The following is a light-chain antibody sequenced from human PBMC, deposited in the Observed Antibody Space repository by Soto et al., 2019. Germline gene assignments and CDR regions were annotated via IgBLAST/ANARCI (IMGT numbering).Light chain of an antibody. CDR2: AAS. V-gene: IGKV1-39*01. Sequence: DIQMTQSPPSLSATAGDRATITCRASQSISTYVNWYQQKPGKVPKLLIFAASRLQSGVPSRFSCSGSGTDFTLTISSLQPEDFATYYCQQSYSTPFTFGPGTEVDIK. CDR3: QQSYSTPFT. CDR1: QSISTY. J-gene: IGKJ3*01.